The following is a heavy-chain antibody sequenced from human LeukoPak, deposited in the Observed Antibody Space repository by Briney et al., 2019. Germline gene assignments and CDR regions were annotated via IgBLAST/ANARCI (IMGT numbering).Heavy chain of an antibody. D-gene: IGHD4-17*01. J-gene: IGHJ5*02. CDR1: GFTFSSYA. Sequence: GGSLRLSCGVSGFTFSSYAMHWVRQAPGKGLEWVAVISYDGTHKYYADSVKGRFTISRDNSKKTLSLQMNSLRLDDTALYYCAKFSYGDYVAWGQGTLVTVSS. CDR2: ISYDGTHK. V-gene: IGHV3-30-3*02. CDR3: AKFSYGDYVA.